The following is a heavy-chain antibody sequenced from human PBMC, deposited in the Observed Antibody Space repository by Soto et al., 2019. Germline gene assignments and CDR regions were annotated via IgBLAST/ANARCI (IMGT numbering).Heavy chain of an antibody. CDR1: GGSFSGYY. J-gene: IGHJ3*02. CDR3: ARGRTQVCSGGSCFLDAFDI. CDR2: INHSGST. V-gene: IGHV4-34*01. Sequence: QVQLQQWGAGLLKPSETLSLTCAVYGGSFSGYYWSWIRQPPGKGLEWIGEINHSGSTNYNPSLKRRVTIAVDTSKSPISLKLSSVTAADTAVYYCARGRTQVCSGGSCFLDAFDIWGQGTMVTVSS. D-gene: IGHD2-15*01.